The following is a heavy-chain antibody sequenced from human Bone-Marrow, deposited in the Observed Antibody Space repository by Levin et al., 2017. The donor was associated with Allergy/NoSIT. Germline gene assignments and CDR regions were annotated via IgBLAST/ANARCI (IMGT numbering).Heavy chain of an antibody. CDR3: AKTDITGTTRYGMDV. Sequence: RTGGSLRLSCAASGFSFSNYAMSWVRQAPGKGLEWVSSISGTSGSTYYADSVKGRFTISRDNSKNTLYLQMNSLRVEDTAVYYCAKTDITGTTRYGMDVWGQGTTVTVSS. D-gene: IGHD1-20*01. CDR1: GFSFSNYA. J-gene: IGHJ6*02. V-gene: IGHV3-23*01. CDR2: ISGTSGST.